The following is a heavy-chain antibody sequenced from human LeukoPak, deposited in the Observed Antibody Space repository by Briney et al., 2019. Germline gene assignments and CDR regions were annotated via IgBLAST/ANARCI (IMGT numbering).Heavy chain of an antibody. CDR3: ARSFWSAQGDYYYYMDV. Sequence: SVKVSCKASGGTFSSYAISWVPQAPGQGLEWMGGNIPIFGTANDAQKFQGRVTITTDESTSTAYMELSSLRSEDTAGYYCARSFWSAQGDYYYYMDVWGKGTTVTVSS. D-gene: IGHD3-3*01. V-gene: IGHV1-69*05. CDR1: GGTFSSYA. CDR2: NIPIFGTA. J-gene: IGHJ6*03.